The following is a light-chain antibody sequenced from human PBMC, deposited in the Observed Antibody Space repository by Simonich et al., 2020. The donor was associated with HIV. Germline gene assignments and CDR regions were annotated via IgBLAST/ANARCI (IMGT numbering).Light chain of an antibody. CDR1: QSVLYSSNNKNS. CDR3: QQANSFPLT. Sequence: DIVMTQSPDSLAVSLGERATINCKSSQSVLYSSNNKNSLAWYKQKPGQPPKLLSYCASTRESGVPDRISGSGSGTDFTLTISTLQPEDFATYFCQQANSFPLTFGGGTKVEIK. CDR2: CAS. J-gene: IGKJ4*01. V-gene: IGKV4-1*01.